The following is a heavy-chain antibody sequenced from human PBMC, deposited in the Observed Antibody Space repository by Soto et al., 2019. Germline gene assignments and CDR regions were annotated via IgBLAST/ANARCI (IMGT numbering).Heavy chain of an antibody. CDR3: ARAYGSGSYSKGFYYYYGMDV. CDR1: GGTFSSYA. CDR2: IIPIFGTA. V-gene: IGHV1-69*12. D-gene: IGHD3-10*01. J-gene: IGHJ6*02. Sequence: QVQLVQSGAEVKKPGSSVKVSCKASGGTFSSYAISWVRQAPGQGLEWMGGIIPIFGTANYAQKFQGRVTITADESTSTDYMELSSLRSEDTAVYYCARAYGSGSYSKGFYYYYGMDVWGQGTTVTVSS.